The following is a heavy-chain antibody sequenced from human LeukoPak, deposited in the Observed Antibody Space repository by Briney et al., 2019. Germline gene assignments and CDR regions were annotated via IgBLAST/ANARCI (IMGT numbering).Heavy chain of an antibody. CDR2: IIPIFGTA. Sequence: SVKASCKASGGTFSSYAISWVRQAPGQGLEWMGGIIPIFGTANYAQKFQGRVTITADESTSTAYMELSSLRSEDTAVYYCARGGAAVRYLNYYGSGSYYYFDYWGQGTLVTVSS. J-gene: IGHJ4*02. V-gene: IGHV1-69*13. CDR3: ARGGAAVRYLNYYGSGSYYYFDY. CDR1: GGTFSSYA. D-gene: IGHD3-10*01.